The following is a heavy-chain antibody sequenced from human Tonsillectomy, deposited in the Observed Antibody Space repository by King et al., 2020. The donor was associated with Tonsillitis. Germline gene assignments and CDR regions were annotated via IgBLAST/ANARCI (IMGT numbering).Heavy chain of an antibody. CDR1: GFTFSNAG. V-gene: IGHV3-15*01. J-gene: IGHJ4*02. CDR2: IKSKTDGGTT. CDR3: TTVLPLSWELPFDS. D-gene: IGHD1-26*01. Sequence: VQLVESGGGLVKPGGSLRLSCAASGFTFSNAGMSWVRQAPGKGLEWVGRIKSKTDGGTTDYAAPVKVRFTISRDGSKNTLYLQMNSLRTEDTAGYYCTTVLPLSWELPFDSWGQGTLATVSS.